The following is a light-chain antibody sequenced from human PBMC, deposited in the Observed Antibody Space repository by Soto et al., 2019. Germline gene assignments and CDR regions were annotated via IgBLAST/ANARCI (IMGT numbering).Light chain of an antibody. V-gene: IGLV2-14*03. CDR1: SSDVGGYNY. CDR2: DVS. J-gene: IGLJ1*01. CDR3: SSYTSSSTLSTYV. Sequence: QSALTQPASVSGSPGQSITISCTGTSSDVGGYNYVFWYQHHPGKAPKLMIYDVSNRPSGVSNRFSGSKSGNTASLIISGLQAEDEADYYCSSYTSSSTLSTYVFGTGTQLTVL.